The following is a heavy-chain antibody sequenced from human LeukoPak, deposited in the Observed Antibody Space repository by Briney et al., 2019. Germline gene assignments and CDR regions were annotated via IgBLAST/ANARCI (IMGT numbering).Heavy chain of an antibody. CDR1: GYTFTSYD. D-gene: IGHD3-10*01. Sequence: ASVKVSCKASGYTFTSYDINRVRQATGQGLEWMGWMNPNSGNTGYAQKFQGRVTMTRNTSISTAYMELSSLRSEDTAVYYCAMVRGVIILRGKDYYYYYGMDVWGQGTTVTVSS. CDR2: MNPNSGNT. V-gene: IGHV1-8*01. CDR3: AMVRGVIILRGKDYYYYYGMDV. J-gene: IGHJ6*02.